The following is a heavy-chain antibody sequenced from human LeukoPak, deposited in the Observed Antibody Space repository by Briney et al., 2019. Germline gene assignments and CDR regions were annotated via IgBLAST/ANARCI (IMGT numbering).Heavy chain of an antibody. Sequence: ASVKVSCKASVYTFTGYYMHWVRQAPGQGLEWMGWINPNSDGTNYAQKFQGRVTMTRDTSISTAYMELSRLRSDDTAVYYCARGGYSYGLPYYYGMDVWGQGSTVTVSS. CDR3: ARGGYSYGLPYYYGMDV. CDR2: INPNSDGT. V-gene: IGHV1-2*02. D-gene: IGHD5-18*01. CDR1: VYTFTGYY. J-gene: IGHJ6*02.